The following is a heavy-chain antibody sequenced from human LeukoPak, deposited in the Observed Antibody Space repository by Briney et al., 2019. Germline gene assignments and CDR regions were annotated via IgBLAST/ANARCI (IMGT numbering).Heavy chain of an antibody. CDR2: IRSKANSYAT. Sequence: SGGSLRLSCAASGFTFSGSAMHWVRQASGKGLEWVGRIRSKANSYATAYAAAVKSRFTISRDDSKNTAYLQMNSLKTEDTAVYYCTRPYSSGWRFDYWGQGTLVTVSS. D-gene: IGHD6-19*01. CDR1: GFTFSGSA. CDR3: TRPYSSGWRFDY. V-gene: IGHV3-73*01. J-gene: IGHJ4*02.